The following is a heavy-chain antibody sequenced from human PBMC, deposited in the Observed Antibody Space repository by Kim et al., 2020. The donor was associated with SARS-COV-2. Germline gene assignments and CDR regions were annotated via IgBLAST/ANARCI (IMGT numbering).Heavy chain of an antibody. CDR1: GFTFSSYS. CDR2: ISSSSSYI. D-gene: IGHD6-13*01. V-gene: IGHV3-21*01. Sequence: GGSLRLSCAASGFTFSSYSMNWVRQAPGKGLEWVSSISSSSSYIYYADSVKGRFTISRDNAKNSLYLQVNSLRAEDTAVYYCARVSSSWYVNDYWGQGTLVTVSS. J-gene: IGHJ4*02. CDR3: ARVSSSWYVNDY.